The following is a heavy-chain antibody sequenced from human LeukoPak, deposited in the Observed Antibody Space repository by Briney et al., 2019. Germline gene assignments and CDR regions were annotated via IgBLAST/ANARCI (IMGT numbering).Heavy chain of an antibody. Sequence: GGSLRLSCAASGFTFSSYGMHWVRQAPGKGLEWVAFIRYDGSNKYYADSVKGRFTISRDNSKNTLYLQMNSLRAEDTAVYYCAKMGGWFGEFDAFDIWGQGTMVTVSS. CDR3: AKMGGWFGEFDAFDI. J-gene: IGHJ3*02. CDR2: IRYDGSNK. V-gene: IGHV3-30*02. CDR1: GFTFSSYG. D-gene: IGHD3-10*01.